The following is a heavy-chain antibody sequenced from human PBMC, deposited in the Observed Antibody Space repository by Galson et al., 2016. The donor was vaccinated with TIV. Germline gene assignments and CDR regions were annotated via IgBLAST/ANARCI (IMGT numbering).Heavy chain of an antibody. CDR1: GFGFSDYF. V-gene: IGHV3-11*01. CDR3: TRDVTRMDV. D-gene: IGHD5-18*01. Sequence: SLRLSCAASGFGFSDYFMTWVRQAPGKGLEWISDISPSGITMYYADSVKGRFTISRDNAKSSLYLQMNTLKVEDTAVYYCTRDVTRMDVWGQGTTVTVSS. J-gene: IGHJ6*02. CDR2: ISPSGITM.